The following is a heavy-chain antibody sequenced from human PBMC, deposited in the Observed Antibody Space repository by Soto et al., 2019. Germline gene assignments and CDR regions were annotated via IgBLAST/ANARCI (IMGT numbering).Heavy chain of an antibody. J-gene: IGHJ6*02. V-gene: IGHV4-39*01. D-gene: IGHD3-9*01. CDR3: ARQPTITTYGMDV. Sequence: QLQLQESGPGLVKPSETLSLTCTVSGGSINSSDYYWSWIRQPPGKGLDWIGSIYYSGTTYYNPSLKSRVTISLDTSKNQFSLKLSSVTAADTAVYYCARQPTITTYGMDVWGQGTTVTVSS. CDR1: GGSINSSDYY. CDR2: IYYSGTT.